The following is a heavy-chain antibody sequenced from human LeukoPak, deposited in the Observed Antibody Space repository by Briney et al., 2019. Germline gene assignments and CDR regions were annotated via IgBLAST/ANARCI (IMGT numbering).Heavy chain of an antibody. Sequence: ASVKVSCKASGYTFASYGINWVRQAPGQGLEWMGWISTHNGNTNYAENFQGRVTMTTDTFTRTAYMELRRLRSDDTAVYFCARRSYRRAIPTSQFDFWGQGTLLTVSS. V-gene: IGHV1-18*01. J-gene: IGHJ4*02. CDR3: ARRSYRRAIPTSQFDF. CDR1: GYTFASYG. D-gene: IGHD2-2*01. CDR2: ISTHNGNT.